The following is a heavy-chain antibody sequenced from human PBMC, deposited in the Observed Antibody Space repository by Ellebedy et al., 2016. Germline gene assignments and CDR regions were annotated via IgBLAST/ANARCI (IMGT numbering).Heavy chain of an antibody. CDR3: ARDMGYGDSYGMDV. Sequence: GESLKISXTTSGFSFSNAWLSWVRQAPGKGLEWVGRIVSKADGGAADYAAPVKGRFSISRDDSKDTLYLQMNSLRAEDTALYHCARDMGYGDSYGMDVWGQGTTVTVSS. J-gene: IGHJ6*02. D-gene: IGHD4-17*01. CDR2: IVSKADGGAA. CDR1: GFSFSNAW. V-gene: IGHV3-15*04.